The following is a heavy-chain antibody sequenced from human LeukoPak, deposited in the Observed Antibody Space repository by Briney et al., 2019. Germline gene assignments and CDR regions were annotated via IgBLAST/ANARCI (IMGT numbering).Heavy chain of an antibody. Sequence: GGSLRLSCAASGFTFSDYYMSWIRQAPGKGLEWVSYISSSGSTIYYADSVKGRFTISRDNAKNSLYLQMNSLRAEDTAVYYCARAEGGYCSSTSCPPEYYMDVWGKGTTVTVSS. CDR2: ISSSGSTI. D-gene: IGHD2-2*01. J-gene: IGHJ6*03. CDR1: GFTFSDYY. V-gene: IGHV3-11*04. CDR3: ARAEGGYCSSTSCPPEYYMDV.